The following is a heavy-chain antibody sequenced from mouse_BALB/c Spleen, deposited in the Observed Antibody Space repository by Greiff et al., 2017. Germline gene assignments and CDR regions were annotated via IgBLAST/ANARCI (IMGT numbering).Heavy chain of an antibody. Sequence: DVQLQESGGGLVKPGGSLKLSCAASGFTFSDYYMYWVRQTPEKRLEWVATISDGGSYTFYPDSVKGRFTISRDKAKNNLYLQMSSLKSEDTAMYYCARTYGYDEGTWFAYWGKGTLVTVSA. CDR2: ISDGGSYT. D-gene: IGHD2-2*01. J-gene: IGHJ3*01. CDR3: ARTYGYDEGTWFAY. CDR1: GFTFSDYY. V-gene: IGHV5-4*02.